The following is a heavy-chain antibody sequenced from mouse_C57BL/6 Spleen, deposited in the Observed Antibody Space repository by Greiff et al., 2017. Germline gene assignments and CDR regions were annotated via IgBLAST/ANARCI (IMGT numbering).Heavy chain of an antibody. J-gene: IGHJ3*01. CDR1: GFNIKDYY. CDR2: IDPEDGDT. Sequence: EVQLQQSGAELVKPGASVKLSCTASGFNIKDYYMHWVKQRTEQGLEWIGRIDPEDGDTKYAPKFQGKATIPADTSSTTAYLQLSSLTSEDTAVYYCSRGDYGSSYAWFAYWGQGPLVTVSA. CDR3: SRGDYGSSYAWFAY. V-gene: IGHV14-2*01. D-gene: IGHD1-1*01.